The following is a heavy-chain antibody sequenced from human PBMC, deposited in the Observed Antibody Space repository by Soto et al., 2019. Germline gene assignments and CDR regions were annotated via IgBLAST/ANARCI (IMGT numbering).Heavy chain of an antibody. Sequence: SETLSLTCTVSGGSISSYYWSWIRQPPGKGLEWIGCIYYSGSTNYNPSLKSRVTISVDTSKNQFSLKLSSVTAADTAVYYCARRVGSGWQYDAFDIWGQGTMVTVSS. CDR1: GGSISSYY. D-gene: IGHD6-19*01. CDR3: ARRVGSGWQYDAFDI. J-gene: IGHJ3*02. V-gene: IGHV4-59*08. CDR2: IYYSGST.